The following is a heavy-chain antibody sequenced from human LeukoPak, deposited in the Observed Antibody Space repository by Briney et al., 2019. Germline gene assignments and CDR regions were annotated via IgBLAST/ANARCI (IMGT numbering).Heavy chain of an antibody. V-gene: IGHV4-39*07. J-gene: IGHJ3*02. CDR2: IYYSGST. Sequence: SETLSLTCTVSGGSISSSDYYWGWIRQPPGKGLEWIGCIYYSGSTYYNPSLKSRVTISVDTSKNQFSLKLSSVTAADTAVYYCARDGIRDAFDIWGQGTMVTVSS. CDR1: GGSISSSDYY. CDR3: ARDGIRDAFDI.